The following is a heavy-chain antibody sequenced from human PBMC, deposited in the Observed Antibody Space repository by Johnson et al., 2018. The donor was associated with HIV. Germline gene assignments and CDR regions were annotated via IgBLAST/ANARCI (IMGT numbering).Heavy chain of an antibody. CDR1: GFRFSDHY. D-gene: IGHD6-19*01. Sequence: QVQLVESGGGLVKPGGSLRLSCVASGFRFSDHYMSWIRQAPGKGLEWVSYISSSGTTIYSADSVKGRITTSRDNTNNSLYLQMNSLKAEDTAVYYCAREGVAVAGTPDAFDLWGQGTMVIVSS. V-gene: IGHV3-11*04. J-gene: IGHJ3*01. CDR3: AREGVAVAGTPDAFDL. CDR2: ISSSGTTI.